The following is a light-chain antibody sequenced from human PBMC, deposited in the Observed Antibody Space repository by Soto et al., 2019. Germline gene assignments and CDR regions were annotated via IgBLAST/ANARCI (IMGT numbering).Light chain of an antibody. CDR1: SSDVGGYNY. CDR2: EVS. J-gene: IGLJ1*01. CDR3: SSYTSSSPYV. V-gene: IGLV2-14*01. Sequence: QSALTQPASVSGSPGQSITISCTGTSSDVGGYNYVSWYQQHPGKAPKLMIYEVSNRPSGVSNRFSGSKSGNTASLTISGVQAEDEAYYYCSSYTSSSPYVFGTGTKLTVL.